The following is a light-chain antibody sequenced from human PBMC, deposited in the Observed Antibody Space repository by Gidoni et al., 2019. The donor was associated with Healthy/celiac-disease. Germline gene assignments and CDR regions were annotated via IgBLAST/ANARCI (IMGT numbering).Light chain of an antibody. CDR3: QQSYSTPYT. CDR2: AAS. Sequence: DIQMTQSPSSLSASVGDRVTIPCRASQSIRSYLNWYQQKPGKAPKLLIYAASSLQSGVPSRFSGSGSGTDFTLTISSLQPEDFATYYCQQSYSTPYTFGQXTKLEIK. J-gene: IGKJ2*01. CDR1: QSIRSY. V-gene: IGKV1-39*01.